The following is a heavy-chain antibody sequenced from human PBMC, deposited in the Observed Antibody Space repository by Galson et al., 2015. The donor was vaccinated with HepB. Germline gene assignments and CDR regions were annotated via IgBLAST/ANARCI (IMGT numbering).Heavy chain of an antibody. Sequence: SLRLSCAASGFTFSNYAMSWVRQARGKGLEWVSTISASGADTKYAESVNGRFTISRDNSKNTLDLQMNSLRAEDTAVYYCTKEIGYCSGGTCYRRENYFDFWGQGTLVTVSS. CDR3: TKEIGYCSGGTCYRRENYFDF. D-gene: IGHD2-15*01. J-gene: IGHJ4*02. CDR1: GFTFSNYA. V-gene: IGHV3-23*01. CDR2: ISASGADT.